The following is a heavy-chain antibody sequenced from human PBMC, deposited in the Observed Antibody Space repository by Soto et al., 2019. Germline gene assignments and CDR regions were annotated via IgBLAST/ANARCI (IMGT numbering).Heavy chain of an antibody. Sequence: SETLSLTCAFYGWSLDGSFWTWIRQPPGPGLEWIGEINHRGRTNYNPSLKSRVTLSVDMSRNQFSLHLSSVTAADTAVYYCARGWFEDYYYGLDVWGQGTTVTVSS. CDR2: INHRGRT. J-gene: IGHJ6*02. CDR1: GWSLDGSF. CDR3: ARGWFEDYYYGLDV. V-gene: IGHV4-34*01. D-gene: IGHD3-10*01.